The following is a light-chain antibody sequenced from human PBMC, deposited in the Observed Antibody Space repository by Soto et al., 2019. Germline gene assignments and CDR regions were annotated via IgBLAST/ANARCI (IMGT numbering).Light chain of an antibody. J-gene: IGKJ4*01. CDR3: QQYRTVPLT. CDR1: QGISNY. CDR2: GAS. Sequence: DLQMTQSPSSLSAFVGDRVTITCQASQGISNYLNWYQQKPGEAPKLLIYGASNLETGVPSRFGGSGSGTEFTFTVSSLQPEDIATYYCQQYRTVPLTFGGGTKVEIK. V-gene: IGKV1-33*01.